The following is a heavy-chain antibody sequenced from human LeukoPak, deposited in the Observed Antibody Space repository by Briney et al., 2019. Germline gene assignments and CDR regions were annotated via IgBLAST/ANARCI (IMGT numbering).Heavy chain of an antibody. CDR1: GGSFSGYY. J-gene: IGHJ4*02. D-gene: IGHD2-8*02. Sequence: SETLSLTCAVYGGSFSGYYWSWIRQPPGKGLEWIGEINHSGSTNYNPSLKSRVTISVDTSKNQFSLKLSSVTAAGTAVYYCARVGWWYYFDYWGQGTLVTVSS. V-gene: IGHV4-34*01. CDR3: ARVGWWYYFDY. CDR2: INHSGST.